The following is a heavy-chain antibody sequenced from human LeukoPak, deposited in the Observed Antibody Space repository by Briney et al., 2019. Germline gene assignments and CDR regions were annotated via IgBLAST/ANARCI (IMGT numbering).Heavy chain of an antibody. CDR2: IYTSGST. CDR1: GGSISSYY. Sequence: PSETLSLTCTVSGGSISSYYWSWIRQPAGKGLEWIGRIYTSGSTNYNPSLKSRVTISVDTSKNQFSLKLSSVTAADTAVYYCARGIVVVPAAGGYFDYWGQGTLVTVSS. CDR3: ARGIVVVPAAGGYFDY. V-gene: IGHV4-4*07. J-gene: IGHJ4*02. D-gene: IGHD2-2*01.